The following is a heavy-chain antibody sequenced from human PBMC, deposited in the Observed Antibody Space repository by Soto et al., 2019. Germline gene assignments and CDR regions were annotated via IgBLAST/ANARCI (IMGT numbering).Heavy chain of an antibody. D-gene: IGHD4-17*01. CDR3: ARGHYGDPYYFDY. CDR1: GFTVSSNY. V-gene: IGHV3-53*01. J-gene: IGHJ4*02. Sequence: GGSLRLSCAASGFTVSSNYMSWVRQAPGKGLEWVSVIYSGGSTYYADSVRGRFTISRHNSKNTLYLQMNSLRAEDTAVYYCARGHYGDPYYFDYWGQGTLVTVSS. CDR2: IYSGGST.